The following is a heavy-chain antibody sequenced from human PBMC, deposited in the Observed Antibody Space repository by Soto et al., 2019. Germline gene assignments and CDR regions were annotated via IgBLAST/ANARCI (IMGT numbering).Heavy chain of an antibody. V-gene: IGHV3-66*01. CDR1: GFTVSSNY. J-gene: IGHJ4*02. CDR2: IQSGGST. Sequence: SLRLSCAASGFTVSSNYMSWVRQAPGKGLEWVSVIQSGGSTYYADSVKGRFSISRDNSKNTLYLQMNSLRAEDTSVYYCAREVLSLNYFDYWGQGTLVTVSS. CDR3: AREVLSLNYFDY.